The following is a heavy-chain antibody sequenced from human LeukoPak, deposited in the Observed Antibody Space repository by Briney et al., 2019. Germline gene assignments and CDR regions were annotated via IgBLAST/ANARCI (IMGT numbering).Heavy chain of an antibody. V-gene: IGHV1-18*04. CDR1: GYTFSGHY. J-gene: IGHJ4*02. CDR3: ARGDRSGWYYFDY. Sequence: ASVKVSCKASGYTFSGHYVHWVRQAPGQGLEWMGWISAYNGNTNYAQKLQGRVTMTTDTSTSTAYMELRSLRSDDTAVYYCARGDRSGWYYFDYWGQGTLVTVSS. D-gene: IGHD6-19*01. CDR2: ISAYNGNT.